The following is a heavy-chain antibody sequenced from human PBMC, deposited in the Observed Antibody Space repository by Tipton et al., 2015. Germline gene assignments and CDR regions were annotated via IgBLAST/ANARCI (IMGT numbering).Heavy chain of an antibody. CDR1: GLRVSTDW. Sequence: VQLVQSGAEVKKPGQSLKISCKASGLRVSTDWIVWVRQMPGKGLEWMGIIYPGDSETRYSPSFEDQVTISADRSINTAYLQWSSLKASDTAMYYCATIEAPSPQGFDHWGQGTLVTVSS. CDR3: ATIEAPSPQGFDH. J-gene: IGHJ4*02. CDR2: IYPGDSET. V-gene: IGHV5-51*01.